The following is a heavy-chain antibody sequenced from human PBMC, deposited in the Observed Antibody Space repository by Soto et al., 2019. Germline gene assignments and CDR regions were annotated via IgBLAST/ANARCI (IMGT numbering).Heavy chain of an antibody. CDR2: IWYDGSNK. CDR1: GFTFSSYD. D-gene: IGHD5-12*01. V-gene: IGHV3-33*01. CDR3: ARGGGYSGYDLDY. J-gene: IGHJ4*02. Sequence: QVQLVESGGGVVQPGRSLRLSCAASGFTFSSYDMHWVRQAPGKGLEWVAVIWYDGSNKYYADSVKGRFTISRDNSKNTLYLQMTSLRAEDTAVYYCARGGGYSGYDLDYWGQGTLVTVSS.